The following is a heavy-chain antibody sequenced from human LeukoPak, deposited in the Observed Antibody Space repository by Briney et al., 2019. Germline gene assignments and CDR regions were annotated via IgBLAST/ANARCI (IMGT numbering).Heavy chain of an antibody. V-gene: IGHV3-53*01. CDR1: GLTVGINY. J-gene: IGHJ6*02. Sequence: GGSLRLSCAASGLTVGINYMSWVRQAPGKGLEWVSFMYTDGSTNYADAVEGRFTISRDNSKNTLYLQMNTLSAEGTAIYYCARDRYRSGCMDVWGQGTTVTVS. D-gene: IGHD6-19*01. CDR2: MYTDGST. CDR3: ARDRYRSGCMDV.